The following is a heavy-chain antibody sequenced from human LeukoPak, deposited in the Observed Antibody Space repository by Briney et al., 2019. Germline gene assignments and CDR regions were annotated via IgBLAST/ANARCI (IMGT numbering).Heavy chain of an antibody. Sequence: SVKVSCKASGGTFSSYAISWVRQAPGQGLEWMRGIIPIFGTANYAQKFQGRVTITTDESTSTAYMELSSLRSEDTAVYYCAGDPCPPSYGSPIFDYWGPGTLVTVSS. D-gene: IGHD5-18*01. CDR3: AGDPCPPSYGSPIFDY. CDR1: GGTFSSYA. J-gene: IGHJ4*02. CDR2: IIPIFGTA. V-gene: IGHV1-69*05.